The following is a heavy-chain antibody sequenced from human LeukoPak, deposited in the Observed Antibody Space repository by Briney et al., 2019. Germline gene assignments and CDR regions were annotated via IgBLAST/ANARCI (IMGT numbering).Heavy chain of an antibody. J-gene: IGHJ6*02. CDR1: GGSISSGGYY. V-gene: IGHV4-31*03. CDR2: IYYSGST. D-gene: IGHD3-16*01. CDR3: ARLAGAILIWPQPFGDGMDV. Sequence: SETLSLTCTVSGGSISSGGYYWSWLRQRPGKDLEWVGYIYYSGSTYYNPSLKSRVTISVDTSKNQFSLKLSSVTAADTAVYYCARLAGAILIWPQPFGDGMDVWGQGTTVTVSS.